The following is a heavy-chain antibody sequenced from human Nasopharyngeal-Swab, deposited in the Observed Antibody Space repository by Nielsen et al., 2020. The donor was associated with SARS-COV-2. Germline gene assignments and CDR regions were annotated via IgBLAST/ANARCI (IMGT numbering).Heavy chain of an antibody. CDR1: GFTFSSLW. J-gene: IGHJ3*01. CDR2: IKPDGSEK. Sequence: GGSLRLSYAASGFTFSSLWMSWVRQVPGKGLEWVADIKPDGSEKFYVDSVKGRFTISRDNAKNSMSLQMNSLRVEDTAVYYCARDWSRAFDVWGQGTMVTVSS. V-gene: IGHV3-7*01. CDR3: ARDWSRAFDV.